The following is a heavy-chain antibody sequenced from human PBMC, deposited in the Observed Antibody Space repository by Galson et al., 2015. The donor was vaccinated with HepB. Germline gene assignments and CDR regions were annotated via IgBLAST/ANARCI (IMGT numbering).Heavy chain of an antibody. Sequence: LSLTCTVSGGSISSSSYYWGWIRQPPGKGLEWIGSIYYSGSTYYNPSLKSRVTISVDTSKNQFSLKLSSVTAADTAVYYCARDRRDSSGWYGAGERYYYYYGMDVWGQGTTVTVSS. D-gene: IGHD6-19*01. CDR2: IYYSGST. CDR3: ARDRRDSSGWYGAGERYYYYYGMDV. J-gene: IGHJ6*02. CDR1: GGSISSSSYY. V-gene: IGHV4-39*07.